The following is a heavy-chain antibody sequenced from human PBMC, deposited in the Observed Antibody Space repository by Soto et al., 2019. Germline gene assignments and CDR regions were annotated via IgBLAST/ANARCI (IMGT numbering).Heavy chain of an antibody. V-gene: IGHV4-31*03. CDR3: ARGGTVTTFYYYGMDV. CDR2: IYYSGST. CDR1: GGSISSGGYY. J-gene: IGHJ6*02. D-gene: IGHD4-17*01. Sequence: QVQLQESGPGLVKPSQTLSITCTVSGGSISSGGYYWSWIRQHPGKGLEWIGYIYYSGSTYYNPSLKSRVTISVDTSKNQFSLKLSSVTAADTAVYYCARGGTVTTFYYYGMDVWGQGTTVTVSS.